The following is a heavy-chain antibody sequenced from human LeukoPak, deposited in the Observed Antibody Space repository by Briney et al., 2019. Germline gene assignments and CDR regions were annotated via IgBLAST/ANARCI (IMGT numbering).Heavy chain of an antibody. V-gene: IGHV3-7*01. Sequence: GGSLRLSCAASGFTFSSYWMSWVRQAPGRGLEWVANIKQDGSEKYYVDSVKGRFTISRDNAKNSLYLQMNSLRAEDTAVYYCATDYGDEYYYYYYYMDVWGKGTTVTVSS. D-gene: IGHD4-17*01. CDR3: ATDYGDEYYYYYYYMDV. J-gene: IGHJ6*03. CDR2: IKQDGSEK. CDR1: GFTFSSYW.